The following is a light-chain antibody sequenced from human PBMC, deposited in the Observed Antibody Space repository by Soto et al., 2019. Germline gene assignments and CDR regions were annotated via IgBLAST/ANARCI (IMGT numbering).Light chain of an antibody. V-gene: IGLV1-44*01. CDR3: NSYAGGLVL. CDR2: NHD. CDR1: SSNIGSNT. J-gene: IGLJ2*01. Sequence: QSVLTQPPSASGTPGQRVTISCSGSSSNIGSNTVNWYQQLPGTAPKLLVFNHDQRPSGVPDRFSGSKSANTASLTISGLQAADEADYYCNSYAGGLVLFGGGTKLTVL.